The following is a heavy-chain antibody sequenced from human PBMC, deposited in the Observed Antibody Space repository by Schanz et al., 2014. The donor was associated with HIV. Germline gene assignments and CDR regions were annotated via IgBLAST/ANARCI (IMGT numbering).Heavy chain of an antibody. V-gene: IGHV4-39*01. J-gene: IGHJ4*02. D-gene: IGHD5-18*01. CDR1: GGSINNRSYY. CDR3: ARLDTSMTAADS. CDR2: IYYSANT. Sequence: QVQLQESGPGLVKPSETLSLTCTVSGGSINNRSYYWGWIRQPPGKGLEWIGSIYYSANTYYNPSLKRRVTISVDTSRNQSSLKLNCGTAADTAVYYCARLDTSMTAADSWGQGTPVIVSS.